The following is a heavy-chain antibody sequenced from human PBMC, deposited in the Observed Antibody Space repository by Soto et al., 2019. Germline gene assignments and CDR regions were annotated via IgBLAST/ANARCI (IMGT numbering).Heavy chain of an antibody. Sequence: PSQTLSLICAISGDSVSSNSAAWNWIRQSPSRGLEWLGRTYYRSKWYNDYAVSVKSRITINPDTSKNQFSLQLNSVTPEDTAVYYCARDPMSYSSSWYTGDYYYGMDVWGQGTTVTVSS. D-gene: IGHD6-13*01. CDR2: TYYRSKWYN. CDR3: ARDPMSYSSSWYTGDYYYGMDV. V-gene: IGHV6-1*01. J-gene: IGHJ6*02. CDR1: GDSVSSNSAA.